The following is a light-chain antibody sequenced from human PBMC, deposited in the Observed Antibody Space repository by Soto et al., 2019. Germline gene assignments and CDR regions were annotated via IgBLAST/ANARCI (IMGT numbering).Light chain of an antibody. CDR1: SSDVGGYNY. CDR3: SSYTSSSTLV. V-gene: IGLV2-14*01. CDR2: EVS. J-gene: IGLJ1*01. Sequence: QSALTQPASVSGSPGQSITISCTGTSSDVGGYNYVSWYQQHPGKAPKLMIYEVSNRPSGVSNHFSGSKSANTASLTISGLQAEDEADYYCSSYTSSSTLVFXTGTKVTVL.